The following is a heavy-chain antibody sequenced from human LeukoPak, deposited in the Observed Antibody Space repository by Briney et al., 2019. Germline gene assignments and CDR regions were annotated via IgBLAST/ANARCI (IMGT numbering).Heavy chain of an antibody. J-gene: IGHJ4*02. CDR3: ARVNYYDSSGYPTFDY. CDR1: GGSISSSAYH. D-gene: IGHD3-22*01. Sequence: PSETLSLTCTVSGGSISSSAYHWGWIRQPPGKGLEWIGTINYGGNTYYNLSLKSRVIIFLDTSKNQFSLKLSSVTAADTAVYYCARVNYYDSSGYPTFDYWGQGTLVTVSS. V-gene: IGHV4-39*07. CDR2: INYGGNT.